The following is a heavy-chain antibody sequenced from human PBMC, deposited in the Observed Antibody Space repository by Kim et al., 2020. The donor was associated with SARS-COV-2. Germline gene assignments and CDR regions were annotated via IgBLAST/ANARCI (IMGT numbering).Heavy chain of an antibody. Sequence: GGSLRLSCAASGFTFSTYWMHWVRQAPGKGLVWVSGINDDGSFRSQAASVKGRFTISRDNVNNIVYLQMNNLRPDDTGVYYCARDYLDGTYFGYCGQGTLVTVSS. J-gene: IGHJ1*01. D-gene: IGHD1-26*01. CDR3: ARDYLDGTYFGY. V-gene: IGHV3-74*01. CDR1: GFTFSTYW. CDR2: INDDGSFR.